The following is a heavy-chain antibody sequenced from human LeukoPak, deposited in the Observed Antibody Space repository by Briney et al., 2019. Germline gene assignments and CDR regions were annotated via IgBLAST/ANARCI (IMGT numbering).Heavy chain of an antibody. CDR1: GFTFSRYG. V-gene: IGHV3-33*01. CDR3: ARDDYGDSNY. D-gene: IGHD4-17*01. Sequence: GGSLRLSCAASGFTFSRYGMLWVGQAPGKGLEGEAFIWHDGSNKYYADSVKGRFTIPRDNSKDTLYLQMNSLRAEDTAVYCCARDDYGDSNYWGQGTLVTVSS. J-gene: IGHJ4*02. CDR2: IWHDGSNK.